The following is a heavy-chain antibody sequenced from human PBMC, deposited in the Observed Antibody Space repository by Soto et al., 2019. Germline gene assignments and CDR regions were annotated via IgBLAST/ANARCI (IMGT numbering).Heavy chain of an antibody. Sequence: PGGSLRLSCAASGFTFSDYYMSWIRQAPGKGLEWISYISSSGSTIYYADSVKGRFTVSRDNAKNSLYLQVNSLRAEDTAIYYCARRAVVRFWSGHDYYYYYMDVWGKGTTVSVSS. D-gene: IGHD3-3*01. CDR2: ISSSGSTI. J-gene: IGHJ6*03. V-gene: IGHV3-11*01. CDR3: ARRAVVRFWSGHDYYYYYMDV. CDR1: GFTFSDYY.